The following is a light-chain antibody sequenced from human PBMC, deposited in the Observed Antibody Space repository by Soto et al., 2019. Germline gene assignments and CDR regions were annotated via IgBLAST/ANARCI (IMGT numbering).Light chain of an antibody. CDR2: GNT. Sequence: QSVLTQPPSVSGAPGQRVTFSCTGSSSNIGAGYDVHWYQQLPGTAPKLLIYGNTNRPSGVPDRFSGSKSGTSASLAITGLQAEDEAVYYCQSYDSTLSVVFGGGTKLTVL. CDR1: SSNIGAGYD. J-gene: IGLJ2*01. V-gene: IGLV1-40*01. CDR3: QSYDSTLSVV.